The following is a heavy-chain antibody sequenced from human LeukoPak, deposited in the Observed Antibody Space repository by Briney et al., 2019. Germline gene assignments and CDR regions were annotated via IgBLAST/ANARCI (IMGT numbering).Heavy chain of an antibody. J-gene: IGHJ3*02. D-gene: IGHD3-3*01. CDR2: MNPNSGNT. Sequence: ASVKVSCKASGYTFTSYDINWVRQATGQGLEWMGWMNPNSGNTGYAQKFQGRVTMTRNTSISTAYMELSSLRSGDTAVYYCARQRNYDFWSGYYSIDAFDIWGQGTMVTVSS. CDR1: GYTFTSYD. CDR3: ARQRNYDFWSGYYSIDAFDI. V-gene: IGHV1-8*01.